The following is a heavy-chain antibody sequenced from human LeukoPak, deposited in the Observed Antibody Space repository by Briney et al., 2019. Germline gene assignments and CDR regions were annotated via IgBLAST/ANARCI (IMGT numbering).Heavy chain of an antibody. CDR1: GYILSSYN. Sequence: GASVKVSCKASGYILSSYNMHWVRQAPGQGLEWLGIINPSGGDTKYAQKFQGRVTITRNTSISTAYMELSSLRSEDTAVYYCARAADYGDYGDIWGQGTMVTVSS. CDR2: INPSGGDT. CDR3: ARAADYGDYGDI. V-gene: IGHV1-46*01. J-gene: IGHJ3*02. D-gene: IGHD4-17*01.